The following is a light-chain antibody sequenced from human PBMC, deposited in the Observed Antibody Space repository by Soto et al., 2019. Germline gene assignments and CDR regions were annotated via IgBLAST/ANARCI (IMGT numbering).Light chain of an antibody. CDR1: QSVGSS. J-gene: IGKJ4*01. CDR2: DAS. V-gene: IGKV3-11*01. Sequence: EIVLTQSPATLSSFPGDRVTLSCRASQSVGSSLAWYQQKPGQAPRLLIYDASNRATGIPARFSGSGSGTDFTLTISSLEPEDFAVYYCLQRSSWPPFTFGGGTKVDIK. CDR3: LQRSSWPPFT.